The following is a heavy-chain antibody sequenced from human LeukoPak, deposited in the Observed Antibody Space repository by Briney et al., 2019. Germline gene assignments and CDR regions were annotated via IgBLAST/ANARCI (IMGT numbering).Heavy chain of an antibody. CDR2: INHSGST. J-gene: IGHJ5*02. CDR3: ARGDFWSGWIQPPSRFDP. V-gene: IGHV4-34*01. CDR1: GGSFSGYY. Sequence: SETLSLTCAVYGGSFSGYYWSWIRQPPGKGLEWIGEINHSGSTNYNPSLKSRVTISVDTSKNQFSLKLSSVTAADTAVYYCARGDFWSGWIQPPSRFDPWGQGTLVTVSS. D-gene: IGHD3-3*01.